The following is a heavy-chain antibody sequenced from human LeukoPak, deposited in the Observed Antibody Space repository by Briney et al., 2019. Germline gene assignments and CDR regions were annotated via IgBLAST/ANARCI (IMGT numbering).Heavy chain of an antibody. J-gene: IGHJ4*02. CDR2: ISSSGSTI. Sequence: SGGSLRLSCAASGFTFSDCYMSWIRQAPGKGLEWVSYISSSGSTIYYADSVRGRFTVSRDNANHSLYLQMNSLRADDAAVYYCAKDLSDYDFWSGYYLGSHYFDYWGQGTLVTVSS. D-gene: IGHD3-3*01. V-gene: IGHV3-11*04. CDR3: AKDLSDYDFWSGYYLGSHYFDY. CDR1: GFTFSDCY.